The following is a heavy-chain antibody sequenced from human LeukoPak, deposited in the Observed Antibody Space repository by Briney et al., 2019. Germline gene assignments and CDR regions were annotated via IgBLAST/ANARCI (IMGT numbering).Heavy chain of an antibody. CDR1: GGSFSGYY. J-gene: IGHJ4*02. D-gene: IGHD6-13*01. CDR3: ARGLEEYVAAAGN. V-gene: IGHV4-34*01. CDR2: INHSGST. Sequence: SETLSLTCAVYGGSFSGYYWSWIRQPPGKGLEWIGEINHSGSTNYNPSLKSRVSISVDTSKNQFSLRLSSVTAADTAVYYCARGLEEYVAAAGNWGQGTLVTVSS.